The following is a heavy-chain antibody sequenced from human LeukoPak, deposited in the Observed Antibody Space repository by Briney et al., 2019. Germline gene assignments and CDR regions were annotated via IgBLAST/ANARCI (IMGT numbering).Heavy chain of an antibody. D-gene: IGHD6-13*01. CDR1: GGSFSGYY. CDR3: ARHDRIAAARDY. J-gene: IGHJ4*02. V-gene: IGHV4-34*01. CDR2: INHSGST. Sequence: SETLSLTCAVYGGSFSGYYWSWIRQPPGKGLEWIGEINHSGSTNYNPSLKSRVTISVDTSKNQFSLKLSSVTAADTAVYYCARHDRIAAARDYWGQGTLVTVSS.